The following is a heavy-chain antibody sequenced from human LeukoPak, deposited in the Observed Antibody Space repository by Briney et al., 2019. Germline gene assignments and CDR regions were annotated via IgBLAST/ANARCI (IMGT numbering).Heavy chain of an antibody. Sequence: ASVKVSCKASGYTFTGCYMHWVRQAPGQGLEWMGIINPSGGSTIYAQKFQGRVTMTRDTSTSTVYMELSSLRSEDTAVYYCARYQSLEMATGWRYFDYWGQGTLVTVSS. D-gene: IGHD5-24*01. V-gene: IGHV1-46*01. J-gene: IGHJ4*02. CDR1: GYTFTGCY. CDR3: ARYQSLEMATGWRYFDY. CDR2: INPSGGST.